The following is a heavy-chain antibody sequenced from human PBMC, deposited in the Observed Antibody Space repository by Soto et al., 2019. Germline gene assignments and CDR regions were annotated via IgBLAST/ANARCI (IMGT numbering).Heavy chain of an antibody. D-gene: IGHD4-17*01. CDR2: IYYSGST. CDR1: GGSVSSGSYY. Sequence: SETLSLTCTVSGGSVSSGSYYWSWIRQPPGKGLEWIGYIYYSGSTNYNPSLKSRVTISVDTSKNQFSLKLSSVTAADTAAYYCARGDDYGGNPGIDYWGQGTLVTVSS. CDR3: ARGDDYGGNPGIDY. V-gene: IGHV4-61*01. J-gene: IGHJ4*02.